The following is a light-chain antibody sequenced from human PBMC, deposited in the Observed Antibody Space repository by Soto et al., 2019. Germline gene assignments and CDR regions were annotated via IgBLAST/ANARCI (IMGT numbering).Light chain of an antibody. CDR2: GAS. Sequence: EIVLTQSPGTLSLSPGERATLSCRASQSVSSSYLAWYQQKPGQAPRLLIYGASSRATGIPDRFSGSGSETVFTLTISRLEPEDFAVYYCQQYGSSSWTFGQGTKVEIK. V-gene: IGKV3-20*01. CDR3: QQYGSSSWT. CDR1: QSVSSSY. J-gene: IGKJ1*01.